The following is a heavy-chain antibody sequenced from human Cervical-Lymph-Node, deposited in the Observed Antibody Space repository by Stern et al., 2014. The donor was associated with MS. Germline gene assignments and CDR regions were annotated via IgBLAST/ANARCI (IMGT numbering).Heavy chain of an antibody. Sequence: VQLLKSGGGVVQPGRALRLSCAASGYTFSDYGMHWVRQAPRKGLGWEAVISNDGGNKHYADSVKGRFTISRDNSKNTLDLQMNSLRAEDTAVYFCAKDMEAYGDSLFDYWGQGTLVTVSS. J-gene: IGHJ4*02. CDR1: GYTFSDYG. V-gene: IGHV3-30*18. CDR2: ISNDGGNK. D-gene: IGHD4-17*01. CDR3: AKDMEAYGDSLFDY.